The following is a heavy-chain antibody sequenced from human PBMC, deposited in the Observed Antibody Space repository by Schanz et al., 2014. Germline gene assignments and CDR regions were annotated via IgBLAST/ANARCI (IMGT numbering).Heavy chain of an antibody. D-gene: IGHD2-21*02. J-gene: IGHJ2*01. CDR2: VSSRSDEI. CDR1: GFVFGDYY. CDR3: AKDLGVDCGDGCFNWYFDL. Sequence: EVQLLESGGGLVQPGGSLKLSCAASGFVFGDYYMTWIRQAPGKGLEWVAAVSSRSDEIKYADSVRGRFTISRDNSRSTMYLQMSSLRAEDTAVYFCAKDLGVDCGDGCFNWYFDLWGRGTLVTVSS. V-gene: IGHV3-23*05.